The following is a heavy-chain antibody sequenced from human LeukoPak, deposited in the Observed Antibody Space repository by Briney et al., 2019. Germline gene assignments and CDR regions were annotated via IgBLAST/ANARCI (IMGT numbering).Heavy chain of an antibody. CDR1: GFTFSSYG. CDR2: IWYDGSNK. CDR3: ARDLGVVRFDP. J-gene: IGHJ5*02. V-gene: IGHV3-33*01. D-gene: IGHD3-10*01. Sequence: PGGSLRLSCAASGFTFSSYGMHWVRQAPGKGLEWVAVIWYDGSNKYYADSVKGRFTISRDNSKNTLYLQMNSLRAGDTAVYYCARDLGVVRFDPWGQGTLVTVSS.